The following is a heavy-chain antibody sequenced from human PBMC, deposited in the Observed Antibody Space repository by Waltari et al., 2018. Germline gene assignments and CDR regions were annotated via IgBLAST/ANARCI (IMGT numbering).Heavy chain of an antibody. CDR3: AKEIRTGTFDY. CDR2: IRYDGSNK. J-gene: IGHJ4*02. V-gene: IGHV3-30*02. Sequence: QVQLVESGGGVVQPGGSLRLSCAASGFTFGSYGMRGVRQGPGKGLEWVAFIRYDGSNKYYADPLKGRFTISRDNSKNTLYLQMNSLRPEDTAVYHCAKEIRTGTFDYWGQGTLVTVSS. CDR1: GFTFGSYG. D-gene: IGHD1-1*01.